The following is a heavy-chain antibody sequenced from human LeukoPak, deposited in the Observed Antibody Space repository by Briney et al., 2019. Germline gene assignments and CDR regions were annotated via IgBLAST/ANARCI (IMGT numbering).Heavy chain of an antibody. J-gene: IGHJ6*03. CDR2: MNPNSGNT. CDR3: ARGVVTLYYYYYMDV. D-gene: IGHD2-21*02. V-gene: IGHV1-8*03. Sequence: GASVKVSCKASGYTFTSYDINWVRQATGQGLEWMGWMNPNSGNTGYAQKFRGRVTITRNTSISTAYMELSSLRSEDTAVYYCARGVVTLYYYYYMDVWGKGTTVTVSS. CDR1: GYTFTSYD.